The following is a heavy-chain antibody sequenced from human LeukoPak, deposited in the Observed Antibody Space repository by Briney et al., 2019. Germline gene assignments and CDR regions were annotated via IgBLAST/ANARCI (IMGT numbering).Heavy chain of an antibody. CDR2: ISDDGSRQ. CDR3: VKDRTGTYTLDY. D-gene: IGHD3-10*01. CDR1: GFTFSNYA. J-gene: IGHJ4*02. Sequence: GGSLRLSCAASGFTFSNYAIHWGRQAPGKGLEWVAFISDDGSRQHYADSVKGRFAISRDNSKNTLNLQMNSLRAEDTAVYYCVKDRTGTYTLDYWGQGTLVTVSS. V-gene: IGHV3-30*09.